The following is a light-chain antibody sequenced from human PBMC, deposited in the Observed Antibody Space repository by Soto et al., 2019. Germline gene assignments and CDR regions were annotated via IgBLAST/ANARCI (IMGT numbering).Light chain of an antibody. CDR3: GSWDSSMSAYV. Sequence: VLTQPPSVSAAPGQKVTISCSGSSSNIGGNSVSRYQQLPGTAPKLLIYDDNKRPSGIPDRFSGSKSGTSATLGITGFQTGDEADYYCGSWDSSMSAYVFGTGTKVTVL. V-gene: IGLV1-51*01. J-gene: IGLJ1*01. CDR2: DDN. CDR1: SSNIGGNS.